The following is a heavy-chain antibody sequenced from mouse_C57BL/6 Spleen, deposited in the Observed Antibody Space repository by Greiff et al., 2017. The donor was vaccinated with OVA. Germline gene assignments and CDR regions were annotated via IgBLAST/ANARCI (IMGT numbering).Heavy chain of an antibody. Sequence: QVQLKQPGAELVKPGASVKLSCKASGYTFTSYWMQWVKQRPGQGLEWIGEIDPSDSYTNYNQKFKGKATLTVDTSSSTAYMQLSSLTSEDSAVYYCARGRGYFYYYAMDYWGQGTSVTVSS. D-gene: IGHD2-3*01. CDR3: ARGRGYFYYYAMDY. J-gene: IGHJ4*01. V-gene: IGHV1-50*01. CDR2: IDPSDSYT. CDR1: GYTFTSYW.